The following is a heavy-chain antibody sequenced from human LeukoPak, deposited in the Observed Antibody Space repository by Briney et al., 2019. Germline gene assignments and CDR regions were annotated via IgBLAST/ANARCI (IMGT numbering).Heavy chain of an antibody. D-gene: IGHD3-3*01. CDR2: IYWNDDK. Sequence: SGPTLVKPTQTLTLTCTFSGFSLSTSGVGVGWIRQPPGKALEWLALIYWNDDKRYSPSLKSRLTITKDTSKNQVVLTMTNMDPVDTATYCCAHTVQPRFLEWLLSSYYFDYWGQGTLVTVSS. CDR3: AHTVQPRFLEWLLSSYYFDY. CDR1: GFSLSTSGVG. J-gene: IGHJ4*02. V-gene: IGHV2-5*01.